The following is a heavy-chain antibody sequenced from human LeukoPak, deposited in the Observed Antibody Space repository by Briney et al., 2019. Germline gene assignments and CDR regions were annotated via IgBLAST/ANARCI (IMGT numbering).Heavy chain of an antibody. V-gene: IGHV3-15*01. CDR3: TTDSSYRITMVRGVIIKMKDLDY. D-gene: IGHD3-10*01. Sequence: GGSLRLSCAASGFTFSNAWMSWVRQAPGKGLEWVGRIKSKTDGGTTDYAAPVKGIFTISRDDSKNTLYLQMNSLKTEDTAVYYCTTDSSYRITMVRGVIIKMKDLDYWGQGTLVTVSS. J-gene: IGHJ4*02. CDR1: GFTFSNAW. CDR2: IKSKTDGGTT.